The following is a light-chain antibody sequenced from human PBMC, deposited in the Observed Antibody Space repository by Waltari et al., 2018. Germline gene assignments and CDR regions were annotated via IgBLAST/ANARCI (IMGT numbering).Light chain of an antibody. Sequence: QSVLTQPPSASGTPGQRVSIPCSGSASNIGSASVNWYQQLPGAAPKLLIYIDNRRPSGVPDRFSGSKSGTSASLAISGLQSEDEADYYCAAWDSRLNGVVFGGGTRLTVL. CDR1: ASNIGSAS. CDR2: IDN. J-gene: IGLJ2*01. CDR3: AAWDSRLNGVV. V-gene: IGLV1-44*01.